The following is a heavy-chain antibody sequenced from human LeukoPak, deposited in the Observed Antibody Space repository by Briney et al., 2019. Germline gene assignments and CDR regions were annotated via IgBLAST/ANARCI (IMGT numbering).Heavy chain of an antibody. J-gene: IGHJ5*02. V-gene: IGHV3-21*01. D-gene: IGHD3-10*01. CDR2: ISSSSIYI. CDR3: ARVAYSGSWFDP. Sequence: GGCLRLSCAASGFTFSSYSMNWVRQAPGKGLEWVSSISSSSIYIYYADSVKGRFTISRDNAKNSLYLQMNSLRAEDTAVYYCARVAYSGSWFDPWGQGTLVTVSS. CDR1: GFTFSSYS.